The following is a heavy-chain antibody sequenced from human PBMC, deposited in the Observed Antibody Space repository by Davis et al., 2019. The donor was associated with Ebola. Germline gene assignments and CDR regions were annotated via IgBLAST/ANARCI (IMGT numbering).Heavy chain of an antibody. J-gene: IGHJ4*02. CDR1: GFTLSSYG. CDR3: ARETDRGFDY. V-gene: IGHV3-33*01. CDR2: IWYDGRNQ. Sequence: GESLKISCAASGFTLSSYGLHWVRQPPGKGLEWVAVIWYDGRNQYYADSVKGRFTISRDNAKNSLYLQMNSLRAEDTAVYYCARETDRGFDYWGQGTLVTVSS. D-gene: IGHD1-26*01.